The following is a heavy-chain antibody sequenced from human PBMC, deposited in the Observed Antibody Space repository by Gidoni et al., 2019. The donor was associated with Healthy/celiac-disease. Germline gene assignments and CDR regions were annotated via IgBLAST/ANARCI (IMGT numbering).Heavy chain of an antibody. Sequence: QVQLVQSGAEVKKPGSSVKVPCKASGGPFSSYATSWVRQAPGQGLEWMGGIIPIFGTANYAQKFQGRVTITADESTSTAYMELSSLRSEDTAVYYCARDRAVAVDYYGMDVWGQGTTVTVSS. V-gene: IGHV1-69*01. CDR1: GGPFSSYA. J-gene: IGHJ6*02. D-gene: IGHD6-19*01. CDR2: IIPIFGTA. CDR3: ARDRAVAVDYYGMDV.